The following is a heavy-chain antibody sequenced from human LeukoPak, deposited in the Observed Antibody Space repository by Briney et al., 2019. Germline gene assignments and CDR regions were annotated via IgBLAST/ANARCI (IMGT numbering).Heavy chain of an antibody. CDR2: IIPIFGTA. CDR1: GYTFTSYG. Sequence: SVKVSCKAYGYTFTSYGISWVRQVPGQGLEWMGGIIPIFGTANYAQKFQGRVTITADESTSTAYMELSSLRSEDTAVYYCAREGYCSGGSCQFDYWGQGTLVTVSS. CDR3: AREGYCSGGSCQFDY. V-gene: IGHV1-69*13. D-gene: IGHD2-15*01. J-gene: IGHJ4*02.